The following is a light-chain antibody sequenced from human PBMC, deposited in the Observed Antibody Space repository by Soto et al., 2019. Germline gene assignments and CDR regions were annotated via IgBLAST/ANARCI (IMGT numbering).Light chain of an antibody. CDR2: GPS. V-gene: IGKV3-20*01. CDR1: QSISSSY. J-gene: IGKJ5*01. CDR3: QQYGGSPRT. Sequence: IVLSQSPCTLSLSPGERATLSCRASQSISSSYLAWYQQKPGQAPRLLIYGPSSRATGIPDRFSGSGSGTEFTLTINSLQSEDFAVYYCQQYGGSPRTFGQRTRLEI.